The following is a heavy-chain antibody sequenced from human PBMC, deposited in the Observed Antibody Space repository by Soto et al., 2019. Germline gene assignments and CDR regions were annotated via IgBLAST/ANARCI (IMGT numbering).Heavy chain of an antibody. D-gene: IGHD1-1*01. J-gene: IGHJ3*02. V-gene: IGHV3-9*01. CDR1: GFTFDDYA. Sequence: EVQLVESGGGLVQPGRSLRLSCAASGFTFDDYAMHWVRQAPGKGLEWVSGISWNSGSIGYADSVKGRFTISRDNAKNSLYLQMNSLRAEDTAVYYCARSISWNHLDAFDIWGQGTMVTVSS. CDR2: ISWNSGSI. CDR3: ARSISWNHLDAFDI.